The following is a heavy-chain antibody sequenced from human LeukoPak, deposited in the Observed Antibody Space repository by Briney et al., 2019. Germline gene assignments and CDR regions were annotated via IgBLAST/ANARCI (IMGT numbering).Heavy chain of an antibody. CDR2: IYSSDTT. Sequence: GGSLRLSCAASGFTFSGYAMNWVRQAPGKGLEWVSHIYSSDTTYADSVKGRFTISGDNAKNSLYLQMNSLRDEDTAVYYCARDLHYAFDIWGQGTMVTASS. D-gene: IGHD3-10*01. V-gene: IGHV3-48*02. CDR1: GFTFSGYA. J-gene: IGHJ3*02. CDR3: ARDLHYAFDI.